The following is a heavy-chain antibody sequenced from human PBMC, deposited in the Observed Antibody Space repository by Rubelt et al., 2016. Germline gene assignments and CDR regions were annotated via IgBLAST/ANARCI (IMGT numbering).Heavy chain of an antibody. CDR2: INHSGST. J-gene: IGHJ3*02. CDR3: ARGLAYCGGDCPADQDAFDI. Sequence: QVQLQQWGAGLLKPSETLSLTCAVYGGSFSGYYWSWIRQPPGKGLEWIGEINHSGSTNYNPSLKSLVTFSVDTSKNQFSRKLSSVTAAATAVYYCARGLAYCGGDCPADQDAFDIWGQGTMVTVSS. CDR1: GGSFSGYY. D-gene: IGHD2-21*02. V-gene: IGHV4-34*01.